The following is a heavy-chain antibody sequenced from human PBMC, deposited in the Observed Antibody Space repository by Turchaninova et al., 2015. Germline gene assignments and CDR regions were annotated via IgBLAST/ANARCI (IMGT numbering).Heavy chain of an antibody. J-gene: IGHJ4*02. CDR2: ICYGGRP. V-gene: IGHV4-39*01. CDR3: ARHGGGGSSYFDY. D-gene: IGHD2-15*01. CDR1: GGSISSSSYY. Sequence: QLQLQESGPGLVKPSETLSITCTVSGGSISSSSYYWGWIRQPPGQGLEWLGRICYGGRPCSNHSFHVRGPITVIASKNQFSLKVRAVTAADTAVYYWARHGGGGSSYFDYWGQGTLVTVSS.